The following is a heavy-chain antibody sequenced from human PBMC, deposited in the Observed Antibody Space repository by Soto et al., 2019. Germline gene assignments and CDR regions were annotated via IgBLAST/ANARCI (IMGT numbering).Heavy chain of an antibody. V-gene: IGHV3-23*01. D-gene: IGHD3-22*01. CDR2: ISGSGSNT. CDR3: AKDLYDRLGMAFDI. J-gene: IGHJ3*02. CDR1: GLTVTSHA. Sequence: VSLRLSFEASGLTVTSHAMSWVRQAPGKGLEWVSGISGSGSNTYYADSVKGRFTISRDNSKNTLYLQMNSLRAEDTAVYYCAKDLYDRLGMAFDIWGQGTRLTVSS.